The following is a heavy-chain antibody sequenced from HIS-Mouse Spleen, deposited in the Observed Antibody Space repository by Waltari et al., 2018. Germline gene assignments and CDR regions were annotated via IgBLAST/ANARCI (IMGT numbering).Heavy chain of an antibody. CDR3: ARVTGDDAFDI. Sequence: QVQLPQSGPGLVKPSQTLSLTCAIPGDRVSSNRAAWNWHRQSPSRCLEWLGRTYYRYKWYNDYAVSVKSRITINPDTSKNQFSLQLNSVTPEDTAVYYCARVTGDDAFDIWGQGTMVTVSS. CDR2: TYYRYKWYN. J-gene: IGHJ3*02. D-gene: IGHD7-27*01. V-gene: IGHV6-1*01. CDR1: GDRVSSNRAA.